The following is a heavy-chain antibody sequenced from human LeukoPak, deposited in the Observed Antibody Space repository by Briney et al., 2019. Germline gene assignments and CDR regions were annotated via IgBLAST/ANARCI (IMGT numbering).Heavy chain of an antibody. J-gene: IGHJ4*02. V-gene: IGHV4-59*01. CDR2: VFDSGGT. D-gene: IGHD6-13*01. CDR3: AREYSSSGNYFDY. CDR1: GGSLSHYW. Sequence: PSETLSLTCTVSGGSLSHYWWSWIRQPPGKGLEWIGYVFDSGGTNYNPSLKGRVTISVDTSKKQFSLKLSSVTAADTAVYYCAREYSSSGNYFDYWGQGTLVTVSS.